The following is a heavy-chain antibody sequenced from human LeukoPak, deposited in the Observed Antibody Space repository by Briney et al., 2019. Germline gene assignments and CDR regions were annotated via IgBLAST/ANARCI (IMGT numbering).Heavy chain of an antibody. D-gene: IGHD4-23*01. CDR2: INHSGST. J-gene: IGHJ4*02. CDR3: ARVLGTGKLLRGYFDY. V-gene: IGHV4-34*01. Sequence: SETLSLTCAVYGGSFSGYYWSWIRQPPGKGLEWIGEINHSGSTNYNPSLKSRVTISVDTSKNQFSLKLSSETAADTAVYYCARVLGTGKLLRGYFDYWGQGTLVTVSS. CDR1: GGSFSGYY.